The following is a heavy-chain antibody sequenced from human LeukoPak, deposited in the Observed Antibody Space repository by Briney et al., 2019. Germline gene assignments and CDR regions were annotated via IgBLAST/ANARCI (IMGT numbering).Heavy chain of an antibody. Sequence: GASVKVSCKASGYTFTSYYMHWVRQAPGLGLEWLGIINSSGGSTSYAQKFQGRVTMTRDTSTSTVYMELSSLRFEDTAVYYCARDPRAAAATGWFDHWGQGTLVTVSS. V-gene: IGHV1-46*01. CDR3: ARDPRAAAATGWFDH. CDR2: INSSGGST. J-gene: IGHJ5*02. CDR1: GYTFTSYY. D-gene: IGHD6-13*01.